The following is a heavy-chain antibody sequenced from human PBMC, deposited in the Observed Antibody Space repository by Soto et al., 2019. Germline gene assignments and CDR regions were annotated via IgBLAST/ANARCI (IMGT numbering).Heavy chain of an antibody. CDR3: ARISYSSSSWSYYYYGMDV. D-gene: IGHD6-6*01. CDR2: IDWDDDK. CDR1: GFSLSTSGMC. J-gene: IGHJ6*02. V-gene: IGHV2-70*01. Sequence: SGPTLVNPTQTLTLTCTFSGFSLSTSGMCVSWIRQPPGKALEWLALIDWDDDKYYSTSLKTRLTISKDTSKNQVVLTMTNMDPVDTATYYCARISYSSSSWSYYYYGMDVCGQGTTVTVSS.